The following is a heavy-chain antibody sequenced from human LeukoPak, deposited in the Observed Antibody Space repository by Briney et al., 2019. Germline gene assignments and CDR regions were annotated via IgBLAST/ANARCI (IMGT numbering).Heavy chain of an antibody. CDR1: GFTFSSYG. D-gene: IGHD5-12*01. CDR3: AKDDAWLRFGE. CDR2: IRYDGSNK. V-gene: IGHV3-30*02. J-gene: IGHJ4*02. Sequence: GGSLRLSCAASGFTFSSYGMHWVRQAPGKGLECVAFIRYDGSNKYYADSVKGRFTISRDNSKNTLYLEVIRPTPEDSAVYYCAKDDAWLRFGEWSQGTLVTVSS.